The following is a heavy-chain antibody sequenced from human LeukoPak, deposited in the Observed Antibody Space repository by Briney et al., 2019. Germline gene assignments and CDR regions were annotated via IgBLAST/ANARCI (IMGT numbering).Heavy chain of an antibody. CDR3: AREWFGPFDY. D-gene: IGHD3-10*01. J-gene: IGHJ4*02. CDR2: IWYDGSNE. CDR1: GFSFGTYS. V-gene: IGHV3-33*01. Sequence: GGSLRLSCVASGFSFGTYSMHWARKVPGKGLEWVAVIWYDGSNEDYADSVKGRFTISRDNSKNTLYLQMNSLRAEDTAVYYCAREWFGPFDYWGQGTLVTVSS.